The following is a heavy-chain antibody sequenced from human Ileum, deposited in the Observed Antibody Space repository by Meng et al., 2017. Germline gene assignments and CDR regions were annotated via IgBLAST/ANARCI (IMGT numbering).Heavy chain of an antibody. V-gene: IGHV4-30-4*01. CDR3: ARERRHYYGSGSFDY. CDR1: GGSFSSDNYY. D-gene: IGHD3-10*01. Sequence: QVQLQESGRGPGKTSETMDPSSSVSGGSFSSDNYYWTWIRQTPGKGLEWIGLTYYNGSPFYNPSLRSRVTISVDTSKDQFSLKLTSVTAADTAVYYCARERRHYYGSGSFDYWGHGSLVTVSS. CDR2: TYYNGSP. J-gene: IGHJ4*01.